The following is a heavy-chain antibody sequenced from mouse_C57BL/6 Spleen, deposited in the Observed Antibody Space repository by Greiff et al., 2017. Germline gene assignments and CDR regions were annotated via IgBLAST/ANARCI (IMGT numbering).Heavy chain of an antibody. V-gene: IGHV1-82*01. Sequence: VQLQESGPELVKPGASVKISCKASGYAFSSSWMNWVKQRPGKGLEWIGRIYPGDGDTNYNGKFKGKATLTADQSSSTAYMQLSSLTSEDSAVYFCAISGDVGGAMDYWGQGTSVTVSS. CDR3: AISGDVGGAMDY. CDR1: GYAFSSSW. D-gene: IGHD3-1*01. CDR2: IYPGDGDT. J-gene: IGHJ4*01.